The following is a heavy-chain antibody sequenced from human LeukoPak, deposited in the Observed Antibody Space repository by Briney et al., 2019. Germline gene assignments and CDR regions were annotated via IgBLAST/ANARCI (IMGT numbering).Heavy chain of an antibody. Sequence: PSETLSLTCTVSGGSISSYYWGWIRQPPGKGLEWIGYIYYSGSTNYNPSLKSRVTISVDTSKNQFSLKVNSVTAADTAVYYCARALGLYGSGSSYYFGYWGQGTLLTVSS. J-gene: IGHJ4*02. D-gene: IGHD3-10*01. V-gene: IGHV4-59*01. CDR1: GGSISSYY. CDR3: ARALGLYGSGSSYYFGY. CDR2: IYYSGST.